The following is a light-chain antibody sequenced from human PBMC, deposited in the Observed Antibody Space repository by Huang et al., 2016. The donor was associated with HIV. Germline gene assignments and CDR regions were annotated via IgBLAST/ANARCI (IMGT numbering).Light chain of an antibody. CDR1: QSLLYSNGYNY. Sequence: DIVLTQSPLSLPVTPGEPASISCRSSQSLLYSNGYNYLHWYLQKPGHSPLLVLALASNRASGVPDMFSGSGSGTDFTLKISRVEAEDVGVYYCMQGLQTPQTFGQGTKVEIK. CDR2: LAS. CDR3: MQGLQTPQT. J-gene: IGKJ1*01. V-gene: IGKV2-28*01.